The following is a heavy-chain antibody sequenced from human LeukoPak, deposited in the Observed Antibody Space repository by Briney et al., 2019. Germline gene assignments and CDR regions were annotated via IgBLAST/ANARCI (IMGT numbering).Heavy chain of an antibody. CDR2: IYSGGST. D-gene: IGHD3-10*01. CDR1: GFTVSSNY. CDR3: ARGWALWFGDQNWFDP. V-gene: IGHV3-53*01. J-gene: IGHJ5*02. Sequence: GGSLRLSCAASGFTVSSNYMSWVRQAPGKGLEWVSVIYSGGSTYYADSVKGRFTISRDNFKNTLYLQMNSLRAEDTAVYYCARGWALWFGDQNWFDPWGQGTLVTVSS.